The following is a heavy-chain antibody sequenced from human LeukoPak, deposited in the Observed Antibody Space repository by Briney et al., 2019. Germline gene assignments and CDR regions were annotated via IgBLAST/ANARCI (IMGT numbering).Heavy chain of an antibody. CDR2: IKEDGSEK. Sequence: GGCVRLSCAASGFIFTNYWMSWVRQAPGKGLEWVANIKEDGSEKFYADSVKGRFTISRDNAKNSLYLQIKSLRAEDTAVYSCARDFRFGEDYWGEGTLVTVSS. CDR3: ARDFRFGEDY. J-gene: IGHJ4*02. D-gene: IGHD3-10*01. V-gene: IGHV3-7*04. CDR1: GFIFTNYW.